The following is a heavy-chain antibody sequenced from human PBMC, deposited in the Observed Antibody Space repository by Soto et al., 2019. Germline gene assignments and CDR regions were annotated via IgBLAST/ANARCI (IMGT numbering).Heavy chain of an antibody. J-gene: IGHJ6*02. CDR3: ARGVLLFGIDYYYGMDV. D-gene: IGHD3-3*01. Sequence: SETLSLTCAVSGGSISSSNWWSWVRQPPGKGLEWIGEIYHSGSTNYNPSLKSRVTISVDKSKNQFSLKLSSVTAADTAVYYCARGVLLFGIDYYYGMDVWGQGTTVT. CDR2: IYHSGST. V-gene: IGHV4-4*02. CDR1: GGSISSSNW.